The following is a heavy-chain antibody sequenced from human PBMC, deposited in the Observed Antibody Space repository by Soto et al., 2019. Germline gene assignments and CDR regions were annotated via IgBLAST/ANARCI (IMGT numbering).Heavy chain of an antibody. Sequence: EVQLLESGGDVVQPGRSLRLSCAASGFTFSNYAMNWIRQAPGKGLEWLSSISANGRNAYYADSVKGRFTISRDRSKNTLSLQLDRLRVEETAIYFCAKDLSSLGWLALGAPFDSWGQGTRVTVSS. J-gene: IGHJ4*02. V-gene: IGHV3-23*01. CDR1: GFTFSNYA. CDR3: AKDLSSLGWLALGAPFDS. D-gene: IGHD3-22*01. CDR2: ISANGRNA.